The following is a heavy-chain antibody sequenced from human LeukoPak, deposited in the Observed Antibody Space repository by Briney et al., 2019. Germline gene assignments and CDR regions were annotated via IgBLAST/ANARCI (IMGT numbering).Heavy chain of an antibody. CDR3: ARVYSYADSIYYYYYMDV. J-gene: IGHJ6*03. Sequence: ASVKVSCKASGYTFTSYGISWVRQAPGQGLEWMGWISAYNGNTNYAQKLQGRVTMTTDTSTSTAYMELRSLRSDDTAVYYCARVYSYADSIYYYYYMDVWGKGTTVTVSS. CDR2: ISAYNGNT. CDR1: GYTFTSYG. D-gene: IGHD5-18*01. V-gene: IGHV1-18*01.